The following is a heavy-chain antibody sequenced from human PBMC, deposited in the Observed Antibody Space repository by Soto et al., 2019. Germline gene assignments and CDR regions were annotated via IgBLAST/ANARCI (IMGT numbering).Heavy chain of an antibody. J-gene: IGHJ6*02. V-gene: IGHV1-69*13. D-gene: IGHD3-3*01. CDR2: IIPIFGTA. CDR1: GGTFSSYA. CDR3: ARGERFLEWLLPYYYYYGMDV. Sequence: SVKVSCKASGGTFSSYAISWVRQAPGQGLEWMGGIIPIFGTANYAQKFQGRVTITADESTSTAYMELSSLRSEDTAVYYCARGERFLEWLLPYYYYYGMDVWGQGTTVTVSS.